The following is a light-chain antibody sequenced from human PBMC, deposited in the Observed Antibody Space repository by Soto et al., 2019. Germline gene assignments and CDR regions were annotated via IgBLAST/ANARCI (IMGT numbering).Light chain of an antibody. V-gene: IGKV1-6*01. J-gene: IGKJ5*01. CDR3: QQRNIRPPVT. Sequence: AVQLTQSPSSLSASVGDRVTITCRASQGIRTDLGWYQQSPGKAPKVLIVGASTLQSGVPSRFSGSGSGTDFTLTISSLQPEDSAVYYCQQRNIRPPVTFGQGTRLEIK. CDR2: GAS. CDR1: QGIRTD.